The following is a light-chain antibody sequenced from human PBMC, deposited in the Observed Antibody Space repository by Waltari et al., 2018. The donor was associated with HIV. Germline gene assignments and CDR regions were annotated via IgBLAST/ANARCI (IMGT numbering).Light chain of an antibody. V-gene: IGLV2-14*01. CDR1: STGVGGYNY. J-gene: IGLJ3*02. Sequence: QSALTQPASVSGSPGQSITISCTGTSTGVGGYNYVSWYQHHPGKAPKVMIYEVSNRPSGVSNRFSGSKSGNTASLTISGLQAEDEADYYCSSYTSSTTWVFGGGTKLTVL. CDR2: EVS. CDR3: SSYTSSTTWV.